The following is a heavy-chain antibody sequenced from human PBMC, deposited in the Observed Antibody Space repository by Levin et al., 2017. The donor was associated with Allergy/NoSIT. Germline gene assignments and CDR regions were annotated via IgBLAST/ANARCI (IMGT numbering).Heavy chain of an antibody. J-gene: IGHJ3*02. CDR2: ISYDGSNK. V-gene: IGHV3-30*18. Sequence: GESLKISCAASGFTFSSYGMHWVRQAPGKGLEWVAVISYDGSNKYYADSVKGRFTISRDNSKNTLYLQMNSLRAEDTAVYYCANLREPGIAVPSGFEGDSFDIWGQGTMVTVSS. D-gene: IGHD6-19*01. CDR3: ANLREPGIAVPSGFEGDSFDI. CDR1: GFTFSSYG.